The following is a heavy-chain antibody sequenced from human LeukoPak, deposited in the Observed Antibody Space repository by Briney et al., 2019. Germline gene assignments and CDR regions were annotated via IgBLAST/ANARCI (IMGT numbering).Heavy chain of an antibody. CDR2: INPSGGST. Sequence: ASVKVSCKASGYTFTSCYMHWVRQAPGQGLEWMGIINPSGGSTSYAQKFQGRVTMTRDTSTSTVYMELSSLRSEDTAVYYCARDWGITMVRGVTPSYMDVWGKGTTVTISS. CDR3: ARDWGITMVRGVTPSYMDV. D-gene: IGHD3-10*01. CDR1: GYTFTSCY. V-gene: IGHV1-46*01. J-gene: IGHJ6*03.